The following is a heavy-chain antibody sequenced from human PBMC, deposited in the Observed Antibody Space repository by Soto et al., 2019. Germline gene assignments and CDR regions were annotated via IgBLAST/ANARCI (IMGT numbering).Heavy chain of an antibody. CDR1: GDTFTSYY. D-gene: IGHD3-22*01. CDR2: INPSGGST. V-gene: IGHV1-46*01. Sequence: GASVEVCCEACGDTFTSYYMHWVRQAPGQGLEWMGIINPSGGSTSYAQKFQGRVTMTRDTSTSTVYMELSSLRSEDTAVYYCARPYYYDSSGSHGAFDIWGQGTMVTVSS. J-gene: IGHJ3*02. CDR3: ARPYYYDSSGSHGAFDI.